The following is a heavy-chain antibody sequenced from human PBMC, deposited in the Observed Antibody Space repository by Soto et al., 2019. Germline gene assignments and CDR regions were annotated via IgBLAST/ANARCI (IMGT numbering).Heavy chain of an antibody. V-gene: IGHV3-30*18. J-gene: IGHJ6*02. CDR3: AKGEITIFGVVGGMDV. CDR2: ISYDGSNK. CDR1: GFTFSSYG. Sequence: GGSLRLSCAASGFTFSSYGMHWVRQAPGKGLEWVAVISYDGSNKYYADSVKGRFTISRDNSKNTLYLQMNSLRAEDTAVYYCAKGEITIFGVVGGMDVWGQGTTVTVSS. D-gene: IGHD3-3*01.